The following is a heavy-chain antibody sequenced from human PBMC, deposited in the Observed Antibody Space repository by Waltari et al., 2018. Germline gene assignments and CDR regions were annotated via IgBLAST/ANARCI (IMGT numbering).Heavy chain of an antibody. CDR2: IYPDDSET. Sequence: EVQLVQSGAEVKKPGESLRISCKDSGYNFATYWIGWVRRMPGKGLEWMGSIYPDDSETTYSPSFGGQVTISADKSINTAYLHWSSLKASDSAIYYCVKGLVGGYQKGWFDPWGQGTLVTVSS. D-gene: IGHD3-22*01. V-gene: IGHV5-51*01. CDR3: VKGLVGGYQKGWFDP. CDR1: GYNFATYW. J-gene: IGHJ5*02.